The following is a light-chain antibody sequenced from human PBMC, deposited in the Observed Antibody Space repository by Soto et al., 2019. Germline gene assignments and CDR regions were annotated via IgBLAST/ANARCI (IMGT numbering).Light chain of an antibody. Sequence: DIPLTQSPSFLSASVGDRVTITCRASQGISSYLAWYQQKPGKVPTLLIYAASTLQSGVPSRFSGSGSGTEFTLTISSLQPEDFATYYCQQLNTYPITFGQGTRLE. CDR3: QQLNTYPIT. CDR2: AAS. CDR1: QGISSY. V-gene: IGKV1-9*01. J-gene: IGKJ5*01.